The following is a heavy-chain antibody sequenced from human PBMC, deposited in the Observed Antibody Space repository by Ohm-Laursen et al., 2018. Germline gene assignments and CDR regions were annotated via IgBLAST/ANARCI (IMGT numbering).Heavy chain of an antibody. CDR2: IKPNSGGT. CDR1: GSTVTELS. D-gene: IGHD4/OR15-4a*01. J-gene: IGHJ3*02. CDR3: ARGLTRSAFDI. V-gene: IGHV1-2*02. Sequence: GSSVKVSCKVSGSTVTELSIHWVRQAPGQGLEWMGWIKPNSGGTNYAQKFQGRVTMTRDTSISTDYMEVSSLTSDDTAVYYCARGLTRSAFDIWGQGTMVTVSS.